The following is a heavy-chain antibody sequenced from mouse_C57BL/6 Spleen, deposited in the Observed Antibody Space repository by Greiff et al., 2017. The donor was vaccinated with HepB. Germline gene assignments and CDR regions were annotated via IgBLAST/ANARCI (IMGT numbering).Heavy chain of an antibody. CDR2: INPNNGGT. CDR3: ARSDGSSSVFAY. V-gene: IGHV1-18*01. D-gene: IGHD1-1*01. CDR1: GYTFTDYN. J-gene: IGHJ3*01. Sequence: EVKLMESGPELVKPGASVKIPCKASGYTFTDYNMDWVKQSHGKSLEWIGDINPNNGGTIYNQKFKGKATLTVDKSSSTAYMELRSLTSEDTAVYYCARSDGSSSVFAYWGQGTLVTVSA.